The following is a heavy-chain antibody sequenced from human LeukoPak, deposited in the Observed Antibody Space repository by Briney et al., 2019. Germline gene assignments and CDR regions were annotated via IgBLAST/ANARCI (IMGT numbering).Heavy chain of an antibody. V-gene: IGHV3-30*02. CDR3: AKEGLFDP. Sequence: GGSLRLSCAASGFTFSSYGMHWVRQTPGKGLEWVAFIRYDGSNKDYADSVKGRFTISRDNPKNTLYLQMNSLRAEDTAVYYCAKEGLFDPWGQGTLVTVSS. CDR2: IRYDGSNK. CDR1: GFTFSSYG. J-gene: IGHJ5*02.